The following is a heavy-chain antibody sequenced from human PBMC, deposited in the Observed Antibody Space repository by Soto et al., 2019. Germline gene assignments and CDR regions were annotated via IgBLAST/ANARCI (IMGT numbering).Heavy chain of an antibody. CDR1: GGTFSSYA. CDR3: ARSQGGSSSLDIYYYYYYCMDV. J-gene: IGHJ6*02. CDR2: IIPIFGTA. Sequence: QVQLVQSGAEVKKPGSSVKVSCKAPGGTFSSYAISWVRQAPGQGLEWMGGIIPIFGTAKYAQKFQGRVTITADESTSTGYMELSSLRSEDTAVYYCARSQGGSSSLDIYYYYYYCMDVWGQGNTVTVSS. V-gene: IGHV1-69*01. D-gene: IGHD2-15*01.